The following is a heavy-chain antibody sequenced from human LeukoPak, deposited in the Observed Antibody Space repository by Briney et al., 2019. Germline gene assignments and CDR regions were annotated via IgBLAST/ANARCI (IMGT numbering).Heavy chain of an antibody. CDR1: GLTFSNYD. V-gene: IGHV3-13*01. Sequence: GGSLRLSCAASGLTFSNYDMHWVRQATGKGLEWVSAIGTAGDTYYPGSVKGRFTISRENAKNSLYLQMNSLRAGDTAVYYCARGPATVTASYYYYGMDVWGQGTTVTVSS. CDR2: IGTAGDT. CDR3: ARGPATVTASYYYYGMDV. J-gene: IGHJ6*02. D-gene: IGHD4-17*01.